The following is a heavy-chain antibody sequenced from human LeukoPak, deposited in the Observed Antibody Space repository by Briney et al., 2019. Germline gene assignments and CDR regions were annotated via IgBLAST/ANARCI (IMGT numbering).Heavy chain of an antibody. V-gene: IGHV6-1*01. Sequence: SQTLSLTSAISGDSASRNSASCYSIRQSPSRGLEWLGRTYYRSKLYIDYAVSVKSRITINPDTSKNQFSLDLESVAHWDTAVYYCEREKAVAIDYWGQGTLVTVSS. CDR3: EREKAVAIDY. CDR1: GDSASRNSAS. CDR2: TYYRSKLYI. D-gene: IGHD6-19*01. J-gene: IGHJ4*02.